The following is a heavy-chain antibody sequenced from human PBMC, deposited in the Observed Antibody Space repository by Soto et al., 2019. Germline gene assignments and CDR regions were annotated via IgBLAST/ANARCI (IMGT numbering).Heavy chain of an antibody. Sequence: SETLSLTCTVSGGSISNYYWSWTRQPPGRGLEWIGYIYYSGSTNYSPSLKSRVTISVDTSKNQFSLKLTSVTAADTAVYYCARAPYGSGTKPYYFDYWGQGTLVT. CDR1: GGSISNYY. J-gene: IGHJ4*02. V-gene: IGHV4-59*08. D-gene: IGHD3-10*01. CDR3: ARAPYGSGTKPYYFDY. CDR2: IYYSGST.